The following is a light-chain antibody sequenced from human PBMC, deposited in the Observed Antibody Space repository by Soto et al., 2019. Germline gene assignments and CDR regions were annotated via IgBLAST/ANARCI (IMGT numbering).Light chain of an antibody. Sequence: QSALPQPASVSGSPGPSITLSCTGTSSDFGRYEYIFWYQQHPGKAPKLFIYDVANRPSGIPNRFSGAKSGNTPSLTISGLQAEDEADYYCSSFTSTSTPVVFGGGTQLTVL. CDR1: SSDFGRYEY. CDR3: SSFTSTSTPVV. J-gene: IGLJ3*02. CDR2: DVA. V-gene: IGLV2-14*01.